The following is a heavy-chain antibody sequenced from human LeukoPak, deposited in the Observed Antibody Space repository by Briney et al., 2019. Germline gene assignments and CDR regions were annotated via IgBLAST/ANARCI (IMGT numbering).Heavy chain of an antibody. CDR3: ARDRVVVAATLRFDP. CDR1: GFTFSSYW. V-gene: IGHV3-7*01. CDR2: IKQDGSEK. Sequence: GGSLRLSCAASGFTFSSYWMSWVRQAPGKGLEWAANIKQDGSEKYYVDSVKGRFTISRDNAKNSLYLQMNSLRAEDTAVYYCARDRVVVAATLRFDPWGQGTLVTVSS. D-gene: IGHD2-15*01. J-gene: IGHJ5*02.